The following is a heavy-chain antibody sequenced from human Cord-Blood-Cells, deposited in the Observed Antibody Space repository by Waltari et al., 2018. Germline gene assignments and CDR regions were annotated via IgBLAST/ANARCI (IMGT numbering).Heavy chain of an antibody. CDR2: INHSGST. CDR1: GGSFSGYY. CDR3: ASAGGSSGWYYFDY. Sequence: QVQLQQWGAGLLKPSETLSLTCAVYGGSFSGYYWSWIRQPPGKGLEWIGEINHSGSTNYNPSLKSRVTISVDTSKNQFSLKLSSVTAADTAVYYCASAGGSSGWYYFDYWGQGTLVTVSS. J-gene: IGHJ4*02. V-gene: IGHV4-34*01. D-gene: IGHD6-19*01.